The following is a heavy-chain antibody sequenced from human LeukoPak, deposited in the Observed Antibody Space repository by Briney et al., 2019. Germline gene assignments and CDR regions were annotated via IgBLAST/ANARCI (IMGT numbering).Heavy chain of an antibody. J-gene: IGHJ4*02. CDR3: ARALGSCCTFAY. CDR2: IKQDGSEK. Sequence: GGSLRLSCAASGFTFSSYWMSWVRQAPGKGLEWVANIKQDGSEKYYVDSVKGRFTISRDNANNSLFLQMNSLRAEDTAVYYRARALGSCCTFAYWGQGTLVTVSS. CDR1: GFTFSSYW. V-gene: IGHV3-7*01. D-gene: IGHD7-27*01.